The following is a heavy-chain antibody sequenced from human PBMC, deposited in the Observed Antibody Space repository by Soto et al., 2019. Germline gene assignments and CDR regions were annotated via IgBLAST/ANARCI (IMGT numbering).Heavy chain of an antibody. CDR1: GGSISSSSYY. V-gene: IGHV4-39*01. CDR2: IYYSGST. D-gene: IGHD6-13*01. Sequence: QLQLQESGPGLVKPSETLSLTCTVSGGSISSSSYYWGWIRQPPGKGLEWIGSIYYSGSTYYNPSLKSRVTISVDTSKNQFSLKLSSVTAADTAVYYCARLNPPDWYSSSWYVGGMDVWGQGTTVTVSS. J-gene: IGHJ6*02. CDR3: ARLNPPDWYSSSWYVGGMDV.